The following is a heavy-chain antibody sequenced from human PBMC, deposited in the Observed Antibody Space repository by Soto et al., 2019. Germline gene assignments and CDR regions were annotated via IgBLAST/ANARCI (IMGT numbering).Heavy chain of an antibody. Sequence: PSETLSLTCTVSGGSISSYYWSWIRQPARKGLEWIGRISTSGSTNYNPSLKSRVTMSVDTSKNQFSLKLSSVTAADTAVYYCARGGEGKVTAIPSDAFDIWGQGTMVTVSS. CDR2: ISTSGST. V-gene: IGHV4-4*07. CDR1: GGSISSYY. CDR3: ARGGEGKVTAIPSDAFDI. J-gene: IGHJ3*02. D-gene: IGHD2-21*02.